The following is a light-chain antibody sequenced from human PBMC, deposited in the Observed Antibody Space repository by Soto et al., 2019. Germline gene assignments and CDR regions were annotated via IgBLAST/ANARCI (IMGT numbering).Light chain of an antibody. CDR3: QRYHNWSPYT. CDR1: QSVSSN. Sequence: EIVMTQSPATLSVSPGERATLSCRASQSVSSNLAWYQQKPGQAPRLLIYGASTRATGIPARFSGSGSGTEFTLTFHSLQSEYFAVYCCQRYHNWSPYTFGQGTKLEIK. CDR2: GAS. J-gene: IGKJ2*01. V-gene: IGKV3-15*01.